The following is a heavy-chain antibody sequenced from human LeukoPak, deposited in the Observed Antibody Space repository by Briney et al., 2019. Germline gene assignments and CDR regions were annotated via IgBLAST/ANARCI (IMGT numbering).Heavy chain of an antibody. Sequence: PGGSLRLSCAASGITFSRFAMSWVRQAPGKGLEWVSYISSSGSTIYYADSVKGRFTISRDNAKNSLYLQMNSLRAEDTAVYYCARDNYDSSGYWRYNWFDPWGQGTLVTVSS. CDR1: GITFSRFA. D-gene: IGHD3-22*01. V-gene: IGHV3-48*04. J-gene: IGHJ5*02. CDR2: ISSSGSTI. CDR3: ARDNYDSSGYWRYNWFDP.